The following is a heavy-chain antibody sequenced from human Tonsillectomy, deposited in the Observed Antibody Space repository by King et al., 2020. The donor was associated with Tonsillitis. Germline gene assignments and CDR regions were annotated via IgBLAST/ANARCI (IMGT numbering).Heavy chain of an antibody. V-gene: IGHV3-73*01. CDR3: TGQGGYSYSYYYMDV. CDR2: IRSKANSYAT. Sequence: VQLVESGGGLVQPGGSLKLSCAASGFRFSDSTMHWVRQASGKGLEWVGRIRSKANSYATEYTVSVKGRFTISRDDSKNTAYLQMNSLKTEDTAVYYCTGQGGYSYSYYYMDVWGKGTTVTVSS. D-gene: IGHD5-18*01. J-gene: IGHJ6*03. CDR1: GFRFSDST.